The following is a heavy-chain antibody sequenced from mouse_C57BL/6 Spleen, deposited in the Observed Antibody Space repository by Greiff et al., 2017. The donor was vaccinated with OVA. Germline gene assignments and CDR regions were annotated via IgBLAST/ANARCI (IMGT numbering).Heavy chain of an antibody. Sequence: VQLQQSGPELVKPGASVKISCKASGYTFTDYYMNWVKQSHGKSLEWIGDINPNNGGTSYNQKFKGKATLTVDKSSSTAYMELRSLTSEDSAVYYCASENYYGSSLDYWGQGTTLTVSS. V-gene: IGHV1-26*01. CDR3: ASENYYGSSLDY. J-gene: IGHJ2*01. D-gene: IGHD1-1*01. CDR1: GYTFTDYY. CDR2: INPNNGGT.